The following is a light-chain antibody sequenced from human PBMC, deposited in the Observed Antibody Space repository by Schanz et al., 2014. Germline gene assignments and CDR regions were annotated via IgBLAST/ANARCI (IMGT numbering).Light chain of an antibody. CDR2: GAS. J-gene: IGKJ4*01. CDR3: QQFNNWPLT. V-gene: IGKV3D-15*01. CDR1: QSVHIN. Sequence: EVVMTQSPATLSVSPGERATLSCRASQSVHINYLAWYQQKPGQAPRLLIYGASNRATGIPDRFSGSGSGTDFTLTISSLQSEDFAVYYCQQFNNWPLTFGGGTKVEIK.